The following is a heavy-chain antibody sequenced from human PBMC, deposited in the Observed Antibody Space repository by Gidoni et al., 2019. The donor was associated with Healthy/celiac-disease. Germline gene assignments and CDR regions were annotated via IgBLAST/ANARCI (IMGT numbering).Heavy chain of an antibody. CDR2: IYHSGST. CDR3: ASTYYDFWSGWATNDY. CDR1: GGCISSGGYS. V-gene: IGHV4-30-2*01. J-gene: IGHJ4*02. D-gene: IGHD3-3*01. Sequence: QLQLQESGSGLVKPSQTLSLTCAVSGGCISSGGYSWSWIRQPPGKGLEWIGYIYHSGSTYYNPSLKSRVTISVDRSKNQFSLKLSSVTAADTAVYYCASTYYDFWSGWATNDYWGQGTLVTVSS.